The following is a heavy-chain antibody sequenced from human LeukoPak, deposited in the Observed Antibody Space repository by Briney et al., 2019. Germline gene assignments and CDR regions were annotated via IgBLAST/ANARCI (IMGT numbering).Heavy chain of an antibody. CDR3: ARVDTTSCYLDY. Sequence: PSESLSLTCTVSDGSISSGGYYWSWIRQPPGKGLEWIGYIYHSGSTYYNPSLKSRVTISVDRSKNQFSLKLSSVTAADTAVYYCARVDTTSCYLDYWGQGTLVTVSS. CDR1: DGSISSGGYY. V-gene: IGHV4-30-2*01. D-gene: IGHD2-2*01. CDR2: IYHSGST. J-gene: IGHJ4*02.